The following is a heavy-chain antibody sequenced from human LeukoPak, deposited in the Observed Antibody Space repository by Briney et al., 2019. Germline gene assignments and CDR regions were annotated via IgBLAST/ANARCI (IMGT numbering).Heavy chain of an antibody. V-gene: IGHV3-66*04. CDR1: GFTVSSTY. Sequence: GGSLRLSCAASGFTVSSTYMSWVRQAPGKGLEWVSIVYSGATTYYADSVKGRFTISRDTSKNTLHLQMNSLRAEDTAVYYCAKHPYSSGWYYFDSWGQGTLVTVSP. D-gene: IGHD6-19*01. CDR2: VYSGATT. J-gene: IGHJ4*02. CDR3: AKHPYSSGWYYFDS.